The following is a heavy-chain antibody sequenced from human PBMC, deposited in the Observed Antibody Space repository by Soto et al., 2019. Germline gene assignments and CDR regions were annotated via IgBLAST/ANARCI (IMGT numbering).Heavy chain of an antibody. J-gene: IGHJ4*02. Sequence: EVQLVESGGGLVQPGGSLKLSCAASGFTFNGSAMHWVREAPGKGLEWVGRITNKADNYATVYAASVKGRFTITRHDSNNAAYLRMNSLQPEDTAVYYCTTNQATSHKPHWGQGTLVTVSS. CDR1: GFTFNGSA. V-gene: IGHV3-73*02. CDR2: ITNKADNYAT. CDR3: TTNQATSHKPH. D-gene: IGHD4-17*01.